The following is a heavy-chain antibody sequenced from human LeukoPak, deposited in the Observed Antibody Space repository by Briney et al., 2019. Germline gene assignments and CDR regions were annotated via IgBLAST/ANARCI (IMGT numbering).Heavy chain of an antibody. CDR2: ISAYNGNT. Sequence: ASVKVSCKVSGYTLTELSMHWVRQAPGQGLEWMGWISAYNGNTNHAQKLQGRVTMTTDTSTSTAYMELRSLRSDDTAVYYCARDTTGTTYDAFDIWGQGTMVTVSS. CDR1: GYTLTELS. V-gene: IGHV1-18*01. CDR3: ARDTTGTTYDAFDI. D-gene: IGHD1-1*01. J-gene: IGHJ3*02.